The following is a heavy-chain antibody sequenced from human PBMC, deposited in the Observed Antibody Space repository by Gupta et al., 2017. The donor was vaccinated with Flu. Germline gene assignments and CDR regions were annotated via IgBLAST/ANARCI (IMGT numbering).Heavy chain of an antibody. J-gene: IGHJ3*02. CDR2: INSGGGT. CDR3: ARGPNLDT. Sequence: EEQLVDSGGGLVQPGGSLRLSCAASGFPIRANYISWVRQAPGKGLEWVSLINSGGGTSYAGSVKGRFTISRQNSKNTVFLQMDNLGTEDTAMYYCARGPNLDTWGQGTMVTVSS. CDR1: GFPIRANY. V-gene: IGHV3-53*04.